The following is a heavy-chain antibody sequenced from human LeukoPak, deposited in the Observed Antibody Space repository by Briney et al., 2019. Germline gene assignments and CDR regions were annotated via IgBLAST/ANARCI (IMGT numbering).Heavy chain of an antibody. V-gene: IGHV4-59*12. CDR3: ARGRIYYDSSGYYRPKYYFDY. CDR1: GGSISSYY. D-gene: IGHD3-22*01. J-gene: IGHJ4*02. CDR2: IYYSGST. Sequence: SETLSLTCTVSGGSISSYYWSWIRQPPGKGLEWIGYIYYSGSTNYNPSLKSRVTISVDTSKNQFSLKLSSVTAADTAVYYCARGRIYYDSSGYYRPKYYFDYWGQGTLVTVSS.